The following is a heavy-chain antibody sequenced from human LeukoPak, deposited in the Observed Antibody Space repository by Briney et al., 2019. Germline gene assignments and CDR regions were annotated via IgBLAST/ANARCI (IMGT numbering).Heavy chain of an antibody. CDR3: ARDKGGYSYGPFDP. J-gene: IGHJ5*02. Sequence: ASVKVSCKASGGTFSSYAISWVRKAPGQGLEWMGKTIPIFGTANYAQKFQGRVTITTDESTSTAYMELSSLRSEDTAVYYCARDKGGYSYGPFDPWGQGTLVTVSS. CDR2: TIPIFGTA. D-gene: IGHD5-18*01. CDR1: GGTFSSYA. V-gene: IGHV1-69*05.